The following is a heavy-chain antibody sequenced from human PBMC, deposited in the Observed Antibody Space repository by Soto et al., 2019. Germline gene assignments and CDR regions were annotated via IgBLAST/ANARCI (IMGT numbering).Heavy chain of an antibody. CDR2: FGTGGDNT. CDR1: GFAFSTSA. Sequence: QLLESGGGLVQPGGSLRLSCAASGFAFSTSAMNWVRQAPGKGLEWVSSFGTGGDNTYYADSVKGRFTISRDNSNSTLYLQMNSLRAEDTAVYDCAKARRLLKRGGAFDVWGQGTMVTVSS. V-gene: IGHV3-23*01. J-gene: IGHJ3*01. CDR3: AKARRLLKRGGAFDV. D-gene: IGHD2-15*01.